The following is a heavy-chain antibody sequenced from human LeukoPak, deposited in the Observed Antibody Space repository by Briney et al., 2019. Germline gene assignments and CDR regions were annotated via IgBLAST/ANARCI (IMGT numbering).Heavy chain of an antibody. Sequence: PSQTLSLTCTVSGGSISSGSYYWSWIRQPAGKGLEWIGRIYTSGSTNYNPSLKSRVTISVDTSKNQFSLKLSSVTAADTAAYYCARDLRGYSGYDYPPYYYYYMDVWGKGTTVTVSS. CDR2: IYTSGST. D-gene: IGHD5-12*01. V-gene: IGHV4-61*02. J-gene: IGHJ6*03. CDR1: GGSISSGSYY. CDR3: ARDLRGYSGYDYPPYYYYYMDV.